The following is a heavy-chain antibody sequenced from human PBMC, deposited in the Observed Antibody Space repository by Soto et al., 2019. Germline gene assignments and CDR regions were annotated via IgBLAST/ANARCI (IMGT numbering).Heavy chain of an antibody. Sequence: QVQLVQSGAEVNKPGASVRVSCKASGYTFTSYGITWVRQAPGQGLEWMGWISVYNGNTNYAQRLQGRVTMTTATSTTTAYMELRSLRADDTAVYYCARGQNLFQDGRLDYWGQGTLVTVSS. J-gene: IGHJ4*02. CDR1: GYTFTSYG. D-gene: IGHD3-10*02. V-gene: IGHV1-18*01. CDR3: ARGQNLFQDGRLDY. CDR2: ISVYNGNT.